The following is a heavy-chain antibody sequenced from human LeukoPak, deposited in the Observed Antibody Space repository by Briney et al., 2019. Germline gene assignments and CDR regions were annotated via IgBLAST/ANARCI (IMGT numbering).Heavy chain of an antibody. Sequence: PSETLSLTCAVYGGSFSGYYWSWIRQPPGKGLEWIGKINHSGSTNYNPSLKSRVTISVDTSKNQFSLKLSSVTAADTAVYYCARASLPNSSSSRRYYYMDVWGKGTTVTVSS. CDR3: ARASLPNSSSSRRYYYMDV. CDR2: INHSGST. D-gene: IGHD6-6*01. V-gene: IGHV4-34*01. J-gene: IGHJ6*03. CDR1: GGSFSGYY.